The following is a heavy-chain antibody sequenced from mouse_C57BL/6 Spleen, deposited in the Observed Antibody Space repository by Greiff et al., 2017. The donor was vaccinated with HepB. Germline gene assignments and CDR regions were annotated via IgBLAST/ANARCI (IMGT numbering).Heavy chain of an antibody. V-gene: IGHV6-6*01. CDR1: GFTFSDAW. D-gene: IGHD5-1*01. J-gene: IGHJ2*01. CDR3: TRPLTSHFDY. Sequence: EVHLVESGGGLVQPGGSMKLSCAASGFTFSDAWMDWVRQSPEKGLEWVAEIRNKANNHATYYAESVKGRFTISRDDSKRSFYLQMNSLRAEDTGIYYCTRPLTSHFDYWGQGTTLTVSS. CDR2: IRNKANNHAT.